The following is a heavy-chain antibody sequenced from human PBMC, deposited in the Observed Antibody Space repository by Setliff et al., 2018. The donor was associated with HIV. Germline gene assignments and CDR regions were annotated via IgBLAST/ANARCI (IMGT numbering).Heavy chain of an antibody. CDR3: ARILVAAAGTGFDT. CDR1: GGSISSSNW. J-gene: IGHJ5*02. Sequence: SETLSLTCAVSGGSISSSNWWIWVRQPPGKGLEWIGEIYHSGSANYNPSLKSRVILSIDKSKNKVSLKVSYVTAADTAVYYCARILVAAAGTGFDTWGQGMLVTVSS. D-gene: IGHD6-13*01. CDR2: IYHSGSA. V-gene: IGHV4-4*02.